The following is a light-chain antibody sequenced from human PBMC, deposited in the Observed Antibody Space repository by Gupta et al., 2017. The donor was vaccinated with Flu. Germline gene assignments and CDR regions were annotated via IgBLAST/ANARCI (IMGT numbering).Light chain of an antibody. CDR1: SSNIGSNT. CDR2: TNN. Sequence: RVSISCSGSSSNIGSNTVNWYQQLPGAAPNLLIYTNNKRPSGVPDRFSGSKSGTSASLAISGLQAEDEGEYYCATWDDSLNVWMFGGGTKLTVL. CDR3: ATWDDSLNVWM. J-gene: IGLJ3*02. V-gene: IGLV1-44*01.